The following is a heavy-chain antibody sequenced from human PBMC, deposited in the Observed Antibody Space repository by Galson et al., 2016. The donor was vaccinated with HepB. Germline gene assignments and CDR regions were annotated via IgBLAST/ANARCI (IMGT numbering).Heavy chain of an antibody. CDR2: MNSDGIRT. CDR1: GFIFSSYW. CDR3: ARGGYSDTWYDYYGMDV. Sequence: SLRLSCAASGFIFSSYWMHWVRQTPGKGLVWVSRMNSDGIRTSHADSVAGRFTISRDNATNTLYLQMNSLRVEDTAVYFCARGGYSDTWYDYYGMDVWGQGTTVTVSS. J-gene: IGHJ6*02. D-gene: IGHD1-26*01. V-gene: IGHV3-74*01.